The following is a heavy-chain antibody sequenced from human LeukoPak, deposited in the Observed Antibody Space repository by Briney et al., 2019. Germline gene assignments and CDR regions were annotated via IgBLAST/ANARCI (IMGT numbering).Heavy chain of an antibody. J-gene: IGHJ5*02. CDR2: MNPNSGNT. Sequence: GASVKVSCKASGYTFTSYDINWVRQATGQGLEWMGWMNPNSGNTGYAQKFQGRVTMTRNTSISTAYMELSSLRSEDTAVYYCARGLPPRLGELSSNWFDPWGQGTLVTVSS. CDR1: GYTFTSYD. CDR3: ARGLPPRLGELSSNWFDP. V-gene: IGHV1-8*01. D-gene: IGHD3-16*02.